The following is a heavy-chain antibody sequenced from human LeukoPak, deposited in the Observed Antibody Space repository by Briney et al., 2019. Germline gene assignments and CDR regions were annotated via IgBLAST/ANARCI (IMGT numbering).Heavy chain of an antibody. D-gene: IGHD6-13*01. J-gene: IGHJ4*02. V-gene: IGHV4-59*08. Sequence: SQTLSLTRSVSDGSMRNFYWNCVRDPPGKGVECVGSIIHGASNTGHTNHNPCLQSRVKISIAASRDQFSLKLTTETVADTAVYYGAGRRCRSWDLLYWGQGALVTVSS. CDR2: IIHGASNTGHT. CDR3: AGRRCRSWDLLY. CDR1: DGSMRNFY.